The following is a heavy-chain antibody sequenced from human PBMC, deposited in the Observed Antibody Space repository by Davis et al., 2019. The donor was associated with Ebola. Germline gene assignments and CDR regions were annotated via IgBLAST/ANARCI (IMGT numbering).Heavy chain of an antibody. Sequence: MPSETLSLTCTVSGGSISSYYWSWIRQPPGKGLEYIGYIYYSGTTYYNPSLNSRATISVDTSNNQFSLKLSSVTAADMAVYYCARHRDPGLLAYFDYWGQGNLVTVSS. CDR3: ARHRDPGLLAYFDY. J-gene: IGHJ4*02. D-gene: IGHD2-15*01. CDR2: IYYSGTT. CDR1: GGSISSYY. V-gene: IGHV4-59*08.